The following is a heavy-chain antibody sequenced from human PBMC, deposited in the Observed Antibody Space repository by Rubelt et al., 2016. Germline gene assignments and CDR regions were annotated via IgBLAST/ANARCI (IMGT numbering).Heavy chain of an antibody. Sequence: EVRLVESGGGLVQPGGSLRLSCAASGFSFRSYSMNWVRQAPGKGLEWIAYISSTSGTLSYAASVKGRFTVARDNAINSMYLQMRSLRAEDTAIYYCAREDPYQAPTKEDGMYVWGPGTTVTVSS. CDR1: GFSFRSYS. V-gene: IGHV3-48*01. CDR2: ISSTSGTL. CDR3: AREDPYQAPTKEDGMYV. J-gene: IGHJ6*02. D-gene: IGHD1/OR15-1a*01.